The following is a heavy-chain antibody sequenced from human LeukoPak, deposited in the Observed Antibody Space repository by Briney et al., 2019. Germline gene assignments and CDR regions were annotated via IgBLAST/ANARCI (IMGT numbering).Heavy chain of an antibody. CDR1: GFTFSSYS. V-gene: IGHV3-21*01. D-gene: IGHD2-15*01. CDR2: ISSRSSYI. Sequence: GGSLRLSCAAYGFTFSSYSMNWVRQAPGEGLEWISSISSRSSYIYYADSVKGRFTISGDNAKNSLYLQMNSLRAEDTAVYYCARGGYCSGRSCYPYYWGQGTLVTVSS. CDR3: ARGGYCSGRSCYPYY. J-gene: IGHJ4*02.